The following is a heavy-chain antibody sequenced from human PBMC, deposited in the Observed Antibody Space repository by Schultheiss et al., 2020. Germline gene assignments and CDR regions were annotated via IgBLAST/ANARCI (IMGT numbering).Heavy chain of an antibody. V-gene: IGHV3-9*01. Sequence: GGSLRLSCAASGFTFDDYAMHWVRQAPGKGMEWVSGISWNSGSIGYADSVKGRFTISRDNAKNSLYLQMNSLRAEDTALYYCAKDGRPGTTYHFDYWGQGNL. CDR1: GFTFDDYA. J-gene: IGHJ4*02. CDR2: ISWNSGSI. D-gene: IGHD1-7*01. CDR3: AKDGRPGTTYHFDY.